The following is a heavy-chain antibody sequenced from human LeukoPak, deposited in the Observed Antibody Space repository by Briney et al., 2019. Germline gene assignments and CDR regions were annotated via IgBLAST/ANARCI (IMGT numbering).Heavy chain of an antibody. V-gene: IGHV1-18*04. Sequence: ASVKVSCKASGYTFTSYGISWVRQAPGQGLEWMGWLSAYNGNTNYAQKLQGRVTMTTDTSTSTAYMELRSLRSDDTAVYYCARDPAPHYGSGSYFDYWGQGTLVTVSS. CDR3: ARDPAPHYGSGSYFDY. CDR2: LSAYNGNT. CDR1: GYTFTSYG. D-gene: IGHD3-10*01. J-gene: IGHJ4*02.